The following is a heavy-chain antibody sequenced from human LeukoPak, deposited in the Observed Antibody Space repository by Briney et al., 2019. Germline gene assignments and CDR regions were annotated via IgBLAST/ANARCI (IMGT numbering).Heavy chain of an antibody. CDR1: GYTFTGYY. Sequence: ASVKVSCKASGYTFTGYYMHWVRQAPGQGLEWMGWINPNSGGTNYAQKFQGRVTMTRDTSISTAYMELSRLRSDDTAVYYCASRGYGSGSYYLSYYYYYMDVWGKGATVTVSS. D-gene: IGHD3-10*01. V-gene: IGHV1-2*02. CDR2: INPNSGGT. J-gene: IGHJ6*03. CDR3: ASRGYGSGSYYLSYYYYYMDV.